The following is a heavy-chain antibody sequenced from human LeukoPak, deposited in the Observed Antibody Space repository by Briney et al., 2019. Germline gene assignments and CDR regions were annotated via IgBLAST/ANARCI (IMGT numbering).Heavy chain of an antibody. D-gene: IGHD3-9*01. CDR3: ARDMYYDILTGYRF. V-gene: IGHV1-18*01. CDR2: ISAYNGNT. J-gene: IGHJ4*02. CDR1: GYTFTSYD. Sequence: ASVKVSCKASGYTFTSYDINWVRQATGQGLEWMGWISAYNGNTNYAQKLQGRVTMTTDTSTSTAYMELRSLRSDDTAVYYCARDMYYDILTGYRFWGQGTLVTVSS.